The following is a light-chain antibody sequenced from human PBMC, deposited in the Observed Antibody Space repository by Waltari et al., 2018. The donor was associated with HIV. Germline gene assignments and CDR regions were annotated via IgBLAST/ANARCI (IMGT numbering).Light chain of an antibody. V-gene: IGKV3-11*01. J-gene: IGKJ4*01. CDR3: QQRHNWPLT. CDR1: ENINNY. CDR2: DAS. Sequence: EIVLTQSPATLSLSPGERAPLSCTASENINNYLAWYQQKPGQPPRLVLYDASNRAPGVPDRFSGGGSETHFALTISSLEPEDFAVYYCQQRHNWPLTFGGGTKVEMK.